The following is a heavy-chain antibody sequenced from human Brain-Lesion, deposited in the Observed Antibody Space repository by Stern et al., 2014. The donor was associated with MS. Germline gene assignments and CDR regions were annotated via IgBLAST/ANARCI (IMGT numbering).Heavy chain of an antibody. Sequence: QLQLQESGPGLVKPSETLSLTCSVSGGSISRSTYYWGWIRQPPGKGLEWIGSIYYSGTTYYNPSLKSRVTIDTSTNPFSLRLTCVTAADTAVYYCARHDGWLPHYWSQGTLVTVSS. CDR3: ARHDGWLPHY. V-gene: IGHV4-39*01. CDR2: IYYSGTT. D-gene: IGHD5-12*01. J-gene: IGHJ4*02. CDR1: GGSISRSTYY.